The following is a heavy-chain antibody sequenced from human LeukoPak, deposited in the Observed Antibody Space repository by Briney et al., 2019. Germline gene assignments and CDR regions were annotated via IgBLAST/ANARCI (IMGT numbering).Heavy chain of an antibody. D-gene: IGHD3-16*01. CDR1: GFTFSSYA. V-gene: IGHV3-23*01. Sequence: PGASLRLSCAASGFTFSSYAMSWVRQAPGKGLEWVSAISGSGGSTYYADSVKGRFTISRDNSKNTLYLQMNSLRAEDTAVYYCAKDGELYFDAFDIWGQGTMVTVSS. CDR2: ISGSGGST. CDR3: AKDGELYFDAFDI. J-gene: IGHJ3*02.